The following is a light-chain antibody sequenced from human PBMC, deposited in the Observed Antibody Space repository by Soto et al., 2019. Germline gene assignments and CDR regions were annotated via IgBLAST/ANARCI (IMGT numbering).Light chain of an antibody. CDR2: EVS. CDR3: SSYAGSNNYVV. V-gene: IGLV2-8*01. CDR1: SSDVGGYNY. Sequence: QSVLTQPPSASGSPGQSVTISCTGTSSDVGGYNYVSWYQQHPGKAPKLMIYEVSKRPSGVPDRFSGSKSGNTASLTVSGLQAEXEXDYYCSSYAGSNNYVVFGGGTKVTVL. J-gene: IGLJ2*01.